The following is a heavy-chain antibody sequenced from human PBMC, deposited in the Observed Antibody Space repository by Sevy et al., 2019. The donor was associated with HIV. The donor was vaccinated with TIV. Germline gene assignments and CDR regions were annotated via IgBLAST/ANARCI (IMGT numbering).Heavy chain of an antibody. Sequence: GGSLRLSCAASGFTFSSYAMSWVRQAPGKGLEWVSAISGSGGSTYHADSVKGRFTISRDNSKNTLYLQMNSLRAEDTAVYYCAKEYYDILTGYSPNWFDPWGQGTLVTVSS. CDR1: GFTFSSYA. J-gene: IGHJ5*02. CDR3: AKEYYDILTGYSPNWFDP. CDR2: ISGSGGST. D-gene: IGHD3-9*01. V-gene: IGHV3-23*01.